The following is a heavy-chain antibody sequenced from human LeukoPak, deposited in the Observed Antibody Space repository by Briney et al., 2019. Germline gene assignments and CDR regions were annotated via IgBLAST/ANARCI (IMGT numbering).Heavy chain of an antibody. D-gene: IGHD3-10*01. CDR1: GFTFSSYW. J-gene: IGHJ4*02. CDR3: ARNMVRGVITLYDY. Sequence: QSGGSLRLSCAASGFTFSSYWMSWVRQAPGKGLEWVANIKQDGSEKYYVDPVKGRFTISRDNAKNSLYLQMNSLRAEDTAVYYCARNMVRGVITLYDYWGQGTLVTVSS. V-gene: IGHV3-7*01. CDR2: IKQDGSEK.